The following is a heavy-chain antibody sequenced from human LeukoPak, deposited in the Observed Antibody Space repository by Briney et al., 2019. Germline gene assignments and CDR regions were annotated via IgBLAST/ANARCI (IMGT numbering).Heavy chain of an antibody. Sequence: SETLSLTCAVYGGSFSGYYWSWIRQPPGKGREWIGEINHSGSTNYNPSLKSRVTISVDTSKNQFSLKLSSVTAADTAVYYCASLWGYCSGGSCYSWGQGTLVTVSS. CDR1: GGSFSGYY. D-gene: IGHD2-15*01. J-gene: IGHJ4*02. V-gene: IGHV4-34*01. CDR3: ASLWGYCSGGSCYS. CDR2: INHSGST.